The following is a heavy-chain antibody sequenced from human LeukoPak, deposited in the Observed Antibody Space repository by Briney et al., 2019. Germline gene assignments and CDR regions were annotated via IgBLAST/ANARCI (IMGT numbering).Heavy chain of an antibody. CDR3: APLRLGELSPSDY. CDR1: GGTFSSYA. D-gene: IGHD3-16*02. V-gene: IGHV1-69*06. Sequence: SVKVSCKASGGTFSSYAISWVRQAPGQGLEWMGGIIPIFGTANCAQKFQGRVTITADKSTSTAYMKLSSLRSEDTAVYYCAPLRLGELSPSDYWGQGTLVTVSS. CDR2: IIPIFGTA. J-gene: IGHJ4*02.